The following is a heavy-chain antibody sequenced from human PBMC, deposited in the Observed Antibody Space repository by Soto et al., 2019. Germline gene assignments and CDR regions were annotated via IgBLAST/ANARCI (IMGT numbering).Heavy chain of an antibody. CDR3: VKNSGWFNT. Sequence: QLLQSGGGLVQPGGSLTLSCAASGFTFGTPDMSWVRQAPGEGLEWVSTIDGSGGITYYADSVKGRFTISRDNSRNTVYLQMNSLRSDDTALYYCVKNSGWFNTWGQGALVTVSS. CDR1: GFTFGTPD. CDR2: IDGSGGIT. V-gene: IGHV3-23*01. J-gene: IGHJ5*02. D-gene: IGHD3-10*01.